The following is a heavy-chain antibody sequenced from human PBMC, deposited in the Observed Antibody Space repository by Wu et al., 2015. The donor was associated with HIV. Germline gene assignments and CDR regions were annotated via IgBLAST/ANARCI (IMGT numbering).Heavy chain of an antibody. J-gene: IGHJ3*02. V-gene: IGHV1-69*05. CDR2: IIPIFGTA. CDR1: SSYA. D-gene: IGHD3-22*01. Sequence: SSYAISWVRQAPGQGLEWMGGIIPIFGTANYAQKFQGRVTITTDESTSTAYMELSSLRSEDTAVYYCARTMILHPQDAFDIWGQGTMVTVSS. CDR3: ARTMILHPQDAFDI.